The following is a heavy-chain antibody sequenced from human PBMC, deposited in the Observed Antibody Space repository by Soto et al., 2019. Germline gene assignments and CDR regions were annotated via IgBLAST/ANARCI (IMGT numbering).Heavy chain of an antibody. CDR1: GYTFTSYG. CDR3: SVNYDFWSGYAHNWFDP. CDR2: ISAYNGNT. Sequence: QVPLVQSGAEVKKPGASVKVSCKASGYTFTSYGISWVRQAPGQGLEWMGWISAYNGNTNYAQKLQGRVTMTTDTSTSTAYMELRSLRSDDTAVYYCSVNYDFWSGYAHNWFDPWGQGTLVTVSS. V-gene: IGHV1-18*01. J-gene: IGHJ5*02. D-gene: IGHD3-3*01.